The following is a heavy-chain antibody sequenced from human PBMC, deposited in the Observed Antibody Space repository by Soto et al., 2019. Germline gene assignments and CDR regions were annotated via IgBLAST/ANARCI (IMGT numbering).Heavy chain of an antibody. V-gene: IGHV3-21*01. Sequence: EVQLVESGGGLVKPGGSLRLSCAASGFTFSSYSMNWVRQAPGKGLEWVSSISSSSSYIYYADSVKGRFTISRDNAKNSLYLRMNRLRAEDTAVYYCARDGLSSSWSFDYWGQGTLVTVSS. CDR1: GFTFSSYS. CDR3: ARDGLSSSWSFDY. J-gene: IGHJ4*02. CDR2: ISSSSSYI. D-gene: IGHD6-13*01.